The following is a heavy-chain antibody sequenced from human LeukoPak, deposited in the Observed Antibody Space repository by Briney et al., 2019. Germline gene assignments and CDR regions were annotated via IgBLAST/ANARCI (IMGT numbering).Heavy chain of an antibody. V-gene: IGHV1-8*01. D-gene: IGHD2-15*01. CDR3: ARDRTALVVRPATYNYFDP. J-gene: IGHJ5*02. CDR2: MNPNSGNT. Sequence: ASVKVSCKASGYTFTTYDINWVRQATGQGLEWMGWMNPNSGNTGYTQKFQGRVTMTRNTSINTAYMEVTRLTSDDTAVYFCARDRTALVVRPATYNYFDPWGQGTLVIVSS. CDR1: GYTFTTYD.